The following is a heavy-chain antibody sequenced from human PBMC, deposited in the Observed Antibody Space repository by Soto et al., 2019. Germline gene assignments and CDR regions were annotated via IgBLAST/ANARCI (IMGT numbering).Heavy chain of an antibody. V-gene: IGHV4-34*01. D-gene: IGHD2-15*01. J-gene: IGHJ5*02. CDR1: GGSFSGYY. CDR3: ARGPIVVVVAAHGLRWFGP. CDR2: INHSGST. Sequence: QVQLQQWGAGLLKPSETLSLTCAVYGGSFSGYYWSWIRQPPGKGLEWIGEINHSGSTNYNPSLKSRVTISVDTSNHQFSRKLSSVTAADTAVYYCARGPIVVVVAAHGLRWFGPWGQGALVTVSS.